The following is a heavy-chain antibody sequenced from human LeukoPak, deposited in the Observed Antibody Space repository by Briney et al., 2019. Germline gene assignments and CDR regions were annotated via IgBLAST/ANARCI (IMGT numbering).Heavy chain of an antibody. Sequence: GASVKVSFTASGGTFSSYAISWVRQAPGQGLEWMGGIIPIFGTANYAQKFQGRVTITADESTSTAYMELSSLRSEDTAVYYCARARIVGATSYYYGMDVWGQGTTVTVSS. CDR1: GGTFSSYA. D-gene: IGHD1-26*01. CDR2: IIPIFGTA. CDR3: ARARIVGATSYYYGMDV. J-gene: IGHJ6*02. V-gene: IGHV1-69*13.